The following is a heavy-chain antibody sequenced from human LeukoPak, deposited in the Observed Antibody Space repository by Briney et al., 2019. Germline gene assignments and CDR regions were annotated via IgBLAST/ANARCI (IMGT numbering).Heavy chain of an antibody. Sequence: WETLSLTCTVSGGSMRSYYWNWIRQPAGKGLEWLGRIYNTGSTDNNPSLKSRVTISVDYSKNQFSLRLNSVTAADTAVYYCARTSFDSNGYYAYFDFWGQGTLVSVSS. CDR2: IYNTGST. V-gene: IGHV4-4*07. CDR1: GGSMRSYY. J-gene: IGHJ4*02. D-gene: IGHD3-22*01. CDR3: ARTSFDSNGYYAYFDF.